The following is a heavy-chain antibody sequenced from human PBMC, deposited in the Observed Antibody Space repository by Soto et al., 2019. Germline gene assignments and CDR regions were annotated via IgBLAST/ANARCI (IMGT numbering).Heavy chain of an antibody. V-gene: IGHV4-61*01. D-gene: IGHD4-4*01. CDR3: ARIGQPQSFDY. CDR2: VYYSGRT. Sequence: SETLSLTCTVSGGSVSSGSYYWTWTRQPPGKGLEWIGYVYYSGRTLYNPSLKSRVTISEDMSKNQFSLRLNSVTAADTAVYYCARIGQPQSFDYWGQGTLVTVSS. J-gene: IGHJ4*02. CDR1: GGSVSSGSYY.